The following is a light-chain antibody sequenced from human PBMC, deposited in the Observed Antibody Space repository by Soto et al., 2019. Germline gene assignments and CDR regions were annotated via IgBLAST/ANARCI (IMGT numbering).Light chain of an antibody. V-gene: IGKV2-28*01. Sequence: DIVMTQSPLSLPVTPGEPASLSCRSSQSLLHSSGNNYLDWYLQKPGQSPQLLIYLGSNRASGVPDRFSGSGSGTDFTLKISRVEAEDVGVYYCMQALQTPLTFGGGTKVDIK. CDR1: QSLLHSSGNNY. CDR2: LGS. CDR3: MQALQTPLT. J-gene: IGKJ4*01.